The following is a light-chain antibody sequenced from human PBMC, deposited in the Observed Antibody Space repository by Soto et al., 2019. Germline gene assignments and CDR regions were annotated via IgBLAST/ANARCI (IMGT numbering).Light chain of an antibody. J-gene: IGKJ5*01. CDR2: YIS. CDR1: QSAGNF. V-gene: IGKV3D-15*01. Sequence: IGITQYPATLSVSPGETASLSCRASQSAGNFFVWYQQKPGQAPRLLIYYISSRATGIPARFSGSGSGTEFTLTIISLQSEDSAVYYCQQHNQWPITFGQGTRLEIK. CDR3: QQHNQWPIT.